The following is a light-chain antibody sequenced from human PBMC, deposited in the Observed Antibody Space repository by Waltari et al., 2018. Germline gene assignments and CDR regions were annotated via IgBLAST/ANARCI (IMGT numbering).Light chain of an antibody. CDR2: GAS. CDR3: QQYGTSTPMYT. V-gene: IGKV3-20*01. J-gene: IGKJ2*01. CDR1: QSVSSIY. Sequence: EIVLTQTPGTLSLSPGEGATLSCRASQSVSSIYLAWYQQKPGRAPRLLIYGASNRATGIPDRFSGSGSGTDFSLTISSLEPEDFAVYYCQQYGTSTPMYTFGQGTNLEIK.